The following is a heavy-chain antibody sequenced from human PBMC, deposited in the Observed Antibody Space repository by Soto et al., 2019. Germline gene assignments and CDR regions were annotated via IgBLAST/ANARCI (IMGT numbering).Heavy chain of an antibody. CDR3: ARVYSSSSGRAMDV. J-gene: IGHJ6*02. V-gene: IGHV3-7*04. D-gene: IGHD6-6*01. CDR1: GFTFSTYW. Sequence: EVPLVESGGGLVQPGGSLRLSCAASGFTFSTYWMSWVRQAPGKGLEWVANIKQDGSEKYYVDSVKGRFTISRDNAQNSLFLQMNSLRAEDTAMYYCARVYSSSSGRAMDVWGQGTTVTVSS. CDR2: IKQDGSEK.